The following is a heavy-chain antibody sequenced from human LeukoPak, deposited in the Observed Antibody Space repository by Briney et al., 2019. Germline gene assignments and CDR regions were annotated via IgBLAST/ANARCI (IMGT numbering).Heavy chain of an antibody. CDR1: GFTFSAYG. CDR2: ISGSTYTT. J-gene: IGHJ4*02. V-gene: IGHV3-48*01. CDR3: ARSGYSSSLLDY. D-gene: IGHD6-13*01. Sequence: GGSLRLSCAASGFTFSAYGMSWVRQAPGEGLEWVSSISGSTYTTYYADSVKGRFTISRDNAKNSLYLQMNSLRAEDTAVYYCARSGYSSSLLDYWGQGTLVTVSS.